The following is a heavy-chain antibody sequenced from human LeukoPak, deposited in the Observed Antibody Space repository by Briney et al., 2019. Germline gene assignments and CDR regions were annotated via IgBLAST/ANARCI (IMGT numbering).Heavy chain of an antibody. V-gene: IGHV1-8*01. CDR2: MNPNSGNT. D-gene: IGHD1-7*01. Sequence: ASVKVSCKASGYTFTSYDINWVRQATGQGLEWMGWMNPNSGNTGYAQKFQGRVTMTRDTSISTAYMELSWLRSDDTAVYYCASVDWNYGLDAFDIWGQGTMVTVSS. CDR3: ASVDWNYGLDAFDI. CDR1: GYTFTSYD. J-gene: IGHJ3*02.